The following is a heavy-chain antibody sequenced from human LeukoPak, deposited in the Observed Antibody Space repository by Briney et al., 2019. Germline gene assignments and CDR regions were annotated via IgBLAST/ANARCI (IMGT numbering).Heavy chain of an antibody. CDR3: ARDFGSSGWYGIDY. D-gene: IGHD6-19*01. CDR2: ISYDGSNK. V-gene: IGHV3-30*04. J-gene: IGHJ4*02. Sequence: PGGSLRLSCAAPGFTFSSYAMHWVRQAPGKGLEWVAVISYDGSNKYYADSVKGRFTISRDNSKNTLYLQMNSLRAEDTAVYYCARDFGSSGWYGIDYWGQGTLVTVSS. CDR1: GFTFSSYA.